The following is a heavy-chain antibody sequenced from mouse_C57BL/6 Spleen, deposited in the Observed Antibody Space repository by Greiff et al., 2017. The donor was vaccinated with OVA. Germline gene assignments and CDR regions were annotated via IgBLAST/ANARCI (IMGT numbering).Heavy chain of an antibody. V-gene: IGHV1-18*01. D-gene: IGHD2-5*01. Sequence: EVQLQQSGPELVKPGASVKTPCKASGYTFTDYNMDWVKQSHGKSLEWIGDINPNNGGTIYNQKFKGKATLTVDKSSSTAYMELRSLTSEDTAVYYCARSSYSNPFAYWGQGTLVTVSA. CDR3: ARSSYSNPFAY. J-gene: IGHJ3*01. CDR1: GYTFTDYN. CDR2: INPNNGGT.